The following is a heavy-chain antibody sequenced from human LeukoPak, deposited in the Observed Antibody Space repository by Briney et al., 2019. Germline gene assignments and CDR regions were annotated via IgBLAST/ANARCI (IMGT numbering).Heavy chain of an antibody. Sequence: GGSLRLSCAASGFTFGSYGMHWVRQAPGKGLEWVAVISYDGSNKYYADSVKGRFTISRDNSKNTLYLQMNSLRAEDTAVYYCAKDRGDSSGYYGYYFDYWGQGTLATVSS. D-gene: IGHD3-22*01. V-gene: IGHV3-30*18. J-gene: IGHJ4*02. CDR1: GFTFGSYG. CDR2: ISYDGSNK. CDR3: AKDRGDSSGYYGYYFDY.